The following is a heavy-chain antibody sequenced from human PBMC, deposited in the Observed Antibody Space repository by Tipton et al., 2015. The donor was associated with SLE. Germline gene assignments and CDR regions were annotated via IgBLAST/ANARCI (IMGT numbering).Heavy chain of an antibody. V-gene: IGHV4-39*07. Sequence: TLSLTCTVSGGSITNYYWGWFRQPPGKGLEWLGGIYSSGGTYYNPSLKSRVTISVDTSKNQFSLELSSVTAADTAVYYCAGTNYDVLTGYHRVDTFDIWGQGTMVTVSS. CDR2: IYSSGGT. J-gene: IGHJ3*02. CDR3: AGTNYDVLTGYHRVDTFDI. CDR1: GGSITNYY. D-gene: IGHD3-9*01.